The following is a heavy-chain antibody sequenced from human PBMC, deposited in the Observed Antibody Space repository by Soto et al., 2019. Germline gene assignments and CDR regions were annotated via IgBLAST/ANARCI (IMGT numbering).Heavy chain of an antibody. CDR1: GFTFSNAW. D-gene: IGHD6-13*01. CDR3: TTDTSSVSPSIAAAPAQPKYYYYGMDV. V-gene: IGHV3-15*07. Sequence: PGGSLRLSCAASGFTFSNAWMNWVRQAPGKGLEWVGRIKSKTDGGTTDYAAPVKGRFTISRDDSKNTLYLQMNSLKTEDTAVYYFTTDTSSVSPSIAAAPAQPKYYYYGMDVWGQGTTVTVSS. J-gene: IGHJ6*02. CDR2: IKSKTDGGTT.